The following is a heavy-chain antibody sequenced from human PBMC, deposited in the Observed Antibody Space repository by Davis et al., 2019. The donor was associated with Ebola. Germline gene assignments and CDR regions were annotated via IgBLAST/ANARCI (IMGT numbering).Heavy chain of an antibody. V-gene: IGHV3-30-3*01. J-gene: IGHJ4*02. CDR1: GFTFRSYA. CDR3: ARDRITMVRGVITYYFDY. D-gene: IGHD3-10*01. Sequence: PGGSLRLSCAASGFTFRSYAMHWVRQAPGKGLEWVAVISYDGSNKYYADSVKGRFTISRDNSKNTLYLQMNSLRPEDTAVYYCARDRITMVRGVITYYFDYWGQGTLVTVSS. CDR2: ISYDGSNK.